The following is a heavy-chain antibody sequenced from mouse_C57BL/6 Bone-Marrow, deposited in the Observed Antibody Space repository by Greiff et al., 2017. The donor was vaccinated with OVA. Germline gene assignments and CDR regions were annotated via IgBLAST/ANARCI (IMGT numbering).Heavy chain of an antibody. Sequence: QVQLQQPGAELVRPGTSVKLSCKASGYTFTSYWMHWVKQRPGQGLEWIGVIDPSDSYTNYNQKFKGKATLTVDKSSSTAYMQLSSLTSEDSAVYYCASQLGRDYWGQGTTLTVSS. D-gene: IGHD4-1*02. V-gene: IGHV1-59*01. J-gene: IGHJ2*01. CDR3: ASQLGRDY. CDR1: GYTFTSYW. CDR2: IDPSDSYT.